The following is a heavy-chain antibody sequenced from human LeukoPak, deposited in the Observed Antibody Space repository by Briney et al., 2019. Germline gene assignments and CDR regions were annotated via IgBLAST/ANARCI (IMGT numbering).Heavy chain of an antibody. V-gene: IGHV4-34*01. CDR3: ARGAVDQTYNWFDP. J-gene: IGHJ5*02. Sequence: SETLSLTCAVYGGSFSGYYWSWIRQPPGKGLEWIGEINHSGSTNYNPSLKSRVTISVDTSKNQFSLKLSSVTAADTAVYYCARGAVDQTYNWFDPWGQGTLVTVCS. CDR2: INHSGST. CDR1: GGSFSGYY. D-gene: IGHD2-2*01.